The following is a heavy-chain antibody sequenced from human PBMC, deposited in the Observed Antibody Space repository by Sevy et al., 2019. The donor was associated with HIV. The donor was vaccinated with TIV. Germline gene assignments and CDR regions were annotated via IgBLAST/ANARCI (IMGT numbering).Heavy chain of an antibody. D-gene: IGHD6-6*01. V-gene: IGHV3-9*03. CDR2: ISWNSGSI. CDR1: GFSFDDYA. J-gene: IGHJ6*02. Sequence: GGSLRLSCAASGFSFDDYAMHWVRQAPGKGLEWVSGISWNSGSIGYADSVKGRFTISRDNAKNSLYLQMNSLRADDMALYYCAKDLYSSSSSGYGMDVWGQGTTVTVSS. CDR3: AKDLYSSSSSGYGMDV.